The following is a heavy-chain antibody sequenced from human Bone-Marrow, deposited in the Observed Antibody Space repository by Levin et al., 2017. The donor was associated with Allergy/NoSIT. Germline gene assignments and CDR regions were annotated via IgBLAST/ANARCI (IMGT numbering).Heavy chain of an antibody. V-gene: IGHV3-53*01. CDR2: IYSGGST. CDR3: ARGGQRGSLFDFDY. Sequence: GGSLRLSCAASGFTVSSNYMSWVRQAPGKGLEWVSVIYSGGSTYYADSVKGRFIISRDNSKNTLYLQMNSLRAADTAVYYCARGGQRGSLFDFDYWGQGTLVTVSS. CDR1: GFTVSSNY. D-gene: IGHD2-21*01. J-gene: IGHJ4*02.